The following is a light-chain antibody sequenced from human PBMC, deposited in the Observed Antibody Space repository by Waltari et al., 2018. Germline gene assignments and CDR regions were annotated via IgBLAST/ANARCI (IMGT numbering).Light chain of an antibody. CDR3: QQRSKWPWA. Sequence: EIVLTQSPATLSLSPGERATLSYRASQSVSSSLAWYQHKPGQAPRLLIYDASISVTGIPARFSGSGSGTDFTLTISSLEPEDFAVYYCQQRSKWPWAFGQGTKVEIK. J-gene: IGKJ1*01. CDR1: QSVSSS. V-gene: IGKV3-11*01. CDR2: DAS.